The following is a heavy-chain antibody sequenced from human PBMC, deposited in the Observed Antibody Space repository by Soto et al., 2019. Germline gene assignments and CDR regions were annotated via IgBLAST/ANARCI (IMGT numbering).Heavy chain of an antibody. Sequence: QVQLQESGPGLVKPSETLSLTCTVSGGSISSYYWSWIRQPPGKGLVWIGYIYYSGSTNYNPSLMSRVAIAVDTSKKQCSLQLRSVTDADTAVYYCAREDIVVVPAAKRGTFEALSQGPMVTVSS. CDR1: GGSISSYY. CDR3: AREDIVVVPAAKRGTFEA. V-gene: IGHV4-59*01. CDR2: IYYSGST. D-gene: IGHD2-2*01. J-gene: IGHJ3*01.